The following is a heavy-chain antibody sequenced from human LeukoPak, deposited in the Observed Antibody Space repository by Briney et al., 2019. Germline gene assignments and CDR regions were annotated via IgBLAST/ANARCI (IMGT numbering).Heavy chain of an antibody. V-gene: IGHV1-69*06. CDR1: GGTFSSYA. J-gene: IGHJ5*01. CDR2: IIPIFGTA. CDR3: ARSAYSSCSRDSWFDS. D-gene: IGHD6-6*01. Sequence: SVKVSCKASGGTFSSYAISWVRQAPGQGLEWMGRIIPIFGTANYAQNFQGRVTITADKSTSTAYMELSSLRSEDTAVYYCARSAYSSCSRDSWFDSWGQGTLVTVPS.